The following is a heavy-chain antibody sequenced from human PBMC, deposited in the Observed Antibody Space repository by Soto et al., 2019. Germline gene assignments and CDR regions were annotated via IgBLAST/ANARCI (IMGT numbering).Heavy chain of an antibody. CDR3: TGPVQVGLDP. V-gene: IGHV1-2*02. J-gene: IGHJ5*02. CDR1: GYTFTDYY. CDR2: IDPNSGGT. Sequence: QQQLVQSGAEVKKPGASVKVSCKASGYTFTDYYIHWVRQAPGQGLEWMGWIDPNSGGTNYAQRFRGRVTMTRDRSINTAYMDLSSLRSDDKAVYYCTGPVQVGLDPWGQGTLVTVSS. D-gene: IGHD2-2*01.